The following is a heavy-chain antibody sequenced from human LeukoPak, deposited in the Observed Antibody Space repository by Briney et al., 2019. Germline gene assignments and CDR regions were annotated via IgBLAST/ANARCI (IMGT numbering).Heavy chain of an antibody. CDR3: AKDQVSSSLPDY. CDR2: IRYDGSNK. CDR1: GFTFSSYG. D-gene: IGHD6-6*01. J-gene: IGHJ4*02. Sequence: PGGSLRLSCAASGFTFSSYGMHWVRQAPGKGLEWVAFIRYDGSNKYYADSVKGRFTISRDNSKNTLYLQMNSLRAEDTAVYYCAKDQVSSSLPDYWGQGTLVTVSS. V-gene: IGHV3-30*02.